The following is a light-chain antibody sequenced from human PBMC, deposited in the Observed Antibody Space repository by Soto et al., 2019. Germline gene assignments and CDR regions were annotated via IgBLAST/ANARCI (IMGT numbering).Light chain of an antibody. V-gene: IGKV1-5*03. CDR3: QQYKSPPWT. CDR2: KAF. Sequence: DIQMTQSPPTLSASVGDRVTISCRASDSITNWLAWYQHKPGKAPKLLIYKAFSLESGVPSRFSGSGSGTEFTLTISSLQPDDFATYYGQQYKSPPWTFGQGTKVVIK. CDR1: DSITNW. J-gene: IGKJ1*01.